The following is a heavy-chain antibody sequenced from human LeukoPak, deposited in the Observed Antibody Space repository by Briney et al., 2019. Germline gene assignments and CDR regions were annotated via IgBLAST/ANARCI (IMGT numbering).Heavy chain of an antibody. CDR1: GGSFSGYY. CDR2: INHSGST. D-gene: IGHD6-13*01. Sequence: SETLSLTCAVYGGSFSGYYWSWIRQPPGKGLEWIGEINHSGSTNYNPSLKSRVTISVDTSKNQFSLKLSSVTAADTAVYYCASSLIAAAGRSFDCWGQGTLVTVSS. CDR3: ASSLIAAAGRSFDC. J-gene: IGHJ4*02. V-gene: IGHV4-34*01.